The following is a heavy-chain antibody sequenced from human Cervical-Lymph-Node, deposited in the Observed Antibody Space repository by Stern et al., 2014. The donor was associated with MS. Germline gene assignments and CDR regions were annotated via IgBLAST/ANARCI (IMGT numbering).Heavy chain of an antibody. V-gene: IGHV1-2*02. CDR2: INPNSGGT. D-gene: IGHD5-12*01. J-gene: IGHJ4*02. Sequence: QVQLVQSGAEVKKPGASVKVSCQASGYTFTDNYLHWVRQAPGHGLEWMGWINPNSGGTHFAHKFQGRVTITRDTSISTAYMELSRLKSDDTALYYCARGNGYDWSTFDSWGQGTVVTVSS. CDR3: ARGNGYDWSTFDS. CDR1: GYTFTDNY.